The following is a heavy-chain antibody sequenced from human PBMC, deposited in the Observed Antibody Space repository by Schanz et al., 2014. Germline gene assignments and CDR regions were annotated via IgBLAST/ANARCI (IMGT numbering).Heavy chain of an antibody. Sequence: VQLVASGGGLVKPGGSLRLSCAASGFSFRKSAMSWVRQAPGKGLEWVSALTGSGTTTYYADSVKGRFTISRDNSKNTLDLQMNSLRAEDTAIYYCAKDLAAVGVFDYWGQGSLVTVSS. CDR2: LTGSGTTT. V-gene: IGHV3-23*04. CDR3: AKDLAAVGVFDY. D-gene: IGHD6-13*01. J-gene: IGHJ4*02. CDR1: GFSFRKSA.